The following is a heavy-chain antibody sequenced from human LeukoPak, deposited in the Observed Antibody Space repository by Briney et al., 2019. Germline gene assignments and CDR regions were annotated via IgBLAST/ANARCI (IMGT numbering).Heavy chain of an antibody. CDR2: ITSNGGST. Sequence: GGSLRLSCSAFGFAFRRCAMHWIRQAPGKGLEYVSTITSNGGSTYYADSVKGRFTISRDNSKNTLYLQMSSLRTEDTAVYYCIKDRSGTYSFDYWGQGTLVTASS. CDR3: IKDRSGTYSFDY. D-gene: IGHD1-26*01. J-gene: IGHJ4*02. V-gene: IGHV3-64D*06. CDR1: GFAFRRCA.